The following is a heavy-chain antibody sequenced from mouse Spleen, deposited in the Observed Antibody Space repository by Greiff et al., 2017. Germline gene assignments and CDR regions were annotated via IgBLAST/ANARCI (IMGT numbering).Heavy chain of an antibody. CDR3: TTWGFRERDY. CDR1: GFNIKDDY. J-gene: IGHJ2*01. D-gene: IGHD3-1*01. V-gene: IGHV14-4*01. Sequence: EVQLQQSGAELVRPGASVKLSCTASGFNIKDDYMHWVKQRPEQGLEWIGWIDPENGDTEYASKFQGKATITADTSSNTAYLQLSSLTSEDTAVYYCTTWGFRERDYWGQGTTLTVSS. CDR2: IDPENGDT.